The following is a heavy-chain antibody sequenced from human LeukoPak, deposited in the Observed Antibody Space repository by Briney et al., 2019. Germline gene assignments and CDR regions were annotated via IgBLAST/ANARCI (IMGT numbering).Heavy chain of an antibody. D-gene: IGHD2-2*01. CDR1: GFTFSSYS. Sequence: GGSLRLSCAASGFTFSSYSMNWVRQAPGKGLEWVSSITSSSNYIYNADSVKGRFTISRDNAQNALYLQMYSLRAEDTAVYYCARGGDCSSTSCYLINDYWGQGTLVTVSS. V-gene: IGHV3-21*06. J-gene: IGHJ4*02. CDR3: ARGGDCSSTSCYLINDY. CDR2: ITSSSNYI.